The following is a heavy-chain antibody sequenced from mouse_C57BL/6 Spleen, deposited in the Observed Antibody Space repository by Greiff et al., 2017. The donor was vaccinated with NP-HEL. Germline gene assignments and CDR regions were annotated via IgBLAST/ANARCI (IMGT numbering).Heavy chain of an antibody. J-gene: IGHJ4*01. Sequence: EVKLMESEGGLVQPGSSMKLSCTASGFTFSDYYMAWVRQVPEKGLEWVANINYDGSSIYNLDSLTSRFIISRDKAKNILYLQISSLKSEDTATNYCAMEPGPGAPTGAMDYWGQGTSVTVSS. CDR2: INYDGSSI. D-gene: IGHD3-1*01. CDR3: AMEPGPGAPTGAMDY. CDR1: GFTFSDYY. V-gene: IGHV5-16*01.